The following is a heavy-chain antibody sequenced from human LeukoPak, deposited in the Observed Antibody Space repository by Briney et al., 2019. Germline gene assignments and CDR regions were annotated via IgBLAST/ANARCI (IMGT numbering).Heavy chain of an antibody. D-gene: IGHD3-16*01. CDR2: VYDSGTA. Sequence: PSETLSLTCTVSGDSITSYYRSWIRQPPGKGLEWVGHVYDSGTANYNPSLKGRVAISVASSKNQFSLKLTSVSAADTAVYYCARHSFRGICWAQVFDPWGQGTLVIVSS. CDR1: GDSITSYY. J-gene: IGHJ5*02. CDR3: ARHSFRGICWAQVFDP. V-gene: IGHV4-59*08.